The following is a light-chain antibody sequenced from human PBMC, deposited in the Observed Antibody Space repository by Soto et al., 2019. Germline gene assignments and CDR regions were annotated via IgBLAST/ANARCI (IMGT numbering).Light chain of an antibody. CDR1: QSISGW. CDR2: DAS. Sequence: DIRMTQSPDALSASVGDRVTITCRASQSISGWLAWYQQKPGKAPQLLIYDASVLYSGVPSRISGRGSGTLYTLTISSLQPDDFATYYCQQYDYYPWTFGQGTRWIS. V-gene: IGKV1-5*01. J-gene: IGKJ1*01. CDR3: QQYDYYPWT.